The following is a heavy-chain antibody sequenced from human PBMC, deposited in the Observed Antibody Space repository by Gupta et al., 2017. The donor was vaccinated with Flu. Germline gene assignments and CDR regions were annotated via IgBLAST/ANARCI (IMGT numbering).Heavy chain of an antibody. V-gene: IGHV2-5*02. D-gene: IGHD3-10*01. CDR1: GFSLSTSGVG. Sequence: QITLKESGLTLVKPTQTLTLTCTFSGFSLSTSGVGVAWIRQSPGKALEWLALIFWDDDKVYSPSLKTRLTITKDTPNNQVVLVMTDVDPVDTGTYFCAHTLTKGGPGSFYNALFQYYYMDVWGRGTPVSVSS. CDR3: AHTLTKGGPGSFYNALFQYYYMDV. CDR2: IFWDDDK. J-gene: IGHJ6*03.